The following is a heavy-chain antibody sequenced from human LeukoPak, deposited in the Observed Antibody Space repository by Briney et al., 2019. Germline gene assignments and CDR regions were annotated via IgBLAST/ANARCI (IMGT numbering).Heavy chain of an antibody. Sequence: GGSLRLSCAASGFTFSSYSMNWVRQAPGKGLEWVSSISSSSSYIYYADSVKGRFTISRDNAKNSLYLQMNSLRAEDTAVYYCARGPYCTNGVCYTYYFDYWGQGTLVTVSS. CDR2: ISSSSSYI. D-gene: IGHD2-8*01. CDR3: ARGPYCTNGVCYTYYFDY. V-gene: IGHV3-21*01. J-gene: IGHJ4*02. CDR1: GFTFSSYS.